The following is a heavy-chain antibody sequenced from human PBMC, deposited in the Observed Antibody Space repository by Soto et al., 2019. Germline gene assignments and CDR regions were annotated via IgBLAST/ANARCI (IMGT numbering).Heavy chain of an antibody. Sequence: QVQLVQSGAEVKKSGASVKVSCKASGYTFTSHDINWVRQATGQGLEWMGWMNPNSGNTGYAQKFQGRVTMTRNTSVSTAYMELSSLRSEDTAVYYCARWDYGDYARFDYWGQGTLVTVSS. D-gene: IGHD4-17*01. CDR2: MNPNSGNT. CDR3: ARWDYGDYARFDY. CDR1: GYTFTSHD. J-gene: IGHJ4*02. V-gene: IGHV1-8*01.